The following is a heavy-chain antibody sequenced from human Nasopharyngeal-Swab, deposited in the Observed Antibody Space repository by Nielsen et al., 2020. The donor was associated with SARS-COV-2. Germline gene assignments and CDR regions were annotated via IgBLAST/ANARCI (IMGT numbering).Heavy chain of an antibody. Sequence: GESLKISCAASGFTFSTYCMSWVRQVPGRGLEWVAYIKEDGSEKFYVDSVKGRFTISRDNAKNSLYLQMNSLRAEDTALYYCAKEGSQEGDCSGGSCYGGGYFQHWGQGTLVTVSS. CDR1: GFTFSTYC. D-gene: IGHD2-15*01. V-gene: IGHV3-7*03. CDR2: IKEDGSEK. CDR3: AKEGSQEGDCSGGSCYGGGYFQH. J-gene: IGHJ1*01.